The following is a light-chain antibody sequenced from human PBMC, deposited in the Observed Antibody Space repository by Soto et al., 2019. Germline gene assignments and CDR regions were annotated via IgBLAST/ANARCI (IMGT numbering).Light chain of an antibody. CDR2: EVS. CDR3: SSYTDTNIFDV. V-gene: IGLV2-14*01. CDR1: SSDVGGHDY. J-gene: IGLJ1*01. Sequence: QSVLTQPASVSGSPGQSITISCNGTSSDVGGHDYASWYQQHPGKAPKLTIFEVSNRPSGVSNRFSGSKSGTTASLTISGLQADDEADYYCSSYTDTNIFDVFGSGTKLTVL.